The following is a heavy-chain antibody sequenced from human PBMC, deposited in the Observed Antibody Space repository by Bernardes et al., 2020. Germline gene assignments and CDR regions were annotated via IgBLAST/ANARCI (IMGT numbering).Heavy chain of an antibody. V-gene: IGHV4-61*01. CDR3: ARDQGPYCTGGHRCGMDV. CDR1: GGSVSSGSYY. D-gene: IGHD2-8*02. CDR2: IYYSGST. Sequence: SETLSLTCTVSGGSVSSGSYYWSWIRQPPGKGLEWIGYIYYSGSTNYNPSLKSRVTISVDTSKNQFSLKLSSVTAADTAVYYCARDQGPYCTGGHRCGMDVWGQGTTVTVSS. J-gene: IGHJ6*02.